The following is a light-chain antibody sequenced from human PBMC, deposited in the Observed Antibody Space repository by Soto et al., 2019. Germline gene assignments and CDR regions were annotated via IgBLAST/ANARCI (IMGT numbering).Light chain of an antibody. CDR3: QSYDNGLSASV. V-gene: IGLV1-40*01. J-gene: IGLJ2*01. CDR2: GTS. Sequence: QSVLTQPPSVSGAPGQRVTISCTGSSSNIGAGHVVHWYQQFPGRVPNLLIYGTSNRPSGVPDRFSGSKSGTSASLAITGLQGEDEGDYYCQSYDNGLSASVFSGGTKLTVL. CDR1: SSNIGAGHV.